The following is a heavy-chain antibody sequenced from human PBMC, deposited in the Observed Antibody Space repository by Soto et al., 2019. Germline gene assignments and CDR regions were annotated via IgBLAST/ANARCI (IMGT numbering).Heavy chain of an antibody. V-gene: IGHV1-18*01. D-gene: IGHD4-17*01. CDR2: ISAYNGNT. CDR1: GYTFTSYG. J-gene: IGHJ4*02. Sequence: QVKLVQSEAEVKKPGASVKVSCKASGYTFTSYGISWLRQAPGQGLEWMGWISAYNGNTNYAQKLQGRVTMTTDTSTSTVDMEVGSLRADDTAVYYYARNYGAGTPDYWVQGPLVTFSS. CDR3: ARNYGAGTPDY.